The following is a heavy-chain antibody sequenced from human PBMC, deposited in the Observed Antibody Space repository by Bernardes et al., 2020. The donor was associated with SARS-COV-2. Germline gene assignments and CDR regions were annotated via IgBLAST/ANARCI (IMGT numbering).Heavy chain of an antibody. V-gene: IGHV3-74*01. CDR3: SRDLNFNFFDY. Sequence: SRVSRDINKKTYPDSVKGRFTVFRDNAKNTLYLQINSLRVEDTAIYYCSRDLNFNFFDYWGQGSLVTVSS. D-gene: IGHD1-20*01. J-gene: IGHJ4*01. CDR2: VSRDINKK.